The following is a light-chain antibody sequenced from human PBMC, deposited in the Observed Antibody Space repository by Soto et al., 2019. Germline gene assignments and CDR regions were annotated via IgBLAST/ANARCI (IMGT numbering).Light chain of an antibody. CDR1: QSIVNY. CDR2: GAS. V-gene: IGKV1-39*01. Sequence: DTQMTQSPSSLSASVGERVTITCRASQSIVNYLSWYAQKPGKAPKLLIYGASSLQSGVPSRFSGSGSGTYFTLTINNLQPEDFATYYCQQSDNIPFTFGQGTKLEI. CDR3: QQSDNIPFT. J-gene: IGKJ2*01.